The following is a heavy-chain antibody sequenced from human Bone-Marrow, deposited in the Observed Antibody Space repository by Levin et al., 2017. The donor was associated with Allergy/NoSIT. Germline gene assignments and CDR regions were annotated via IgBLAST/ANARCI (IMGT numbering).Heavy chain of an antibody. V-gene: IGHV1-69*01. Sequence: KISCKASGGTFNRYIISWVRQAPGQGLEWMGGIIPIYNTAKYAQKFQGRVTIIAEDSTGTGYMELSSLTSEDTAVYYCARDGLGYCSGDNCLDAFDIWGQGTMVIVSS. CDR1: GGTFNRYI. CDR3: ARDGLGYCSGDNCLDAFDI. J-gene: IGHJ3*02. D-gene: IGHD2-15*01. CDR2: IIPIYNTA.